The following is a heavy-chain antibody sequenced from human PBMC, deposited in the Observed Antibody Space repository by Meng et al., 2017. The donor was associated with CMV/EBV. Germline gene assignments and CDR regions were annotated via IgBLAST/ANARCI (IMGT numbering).Heavy chain of an antibody. J-gene: IGHJ5*02. Sequence: YTLTGYYMHWVRQAPGQGLEWMGWINPNSGGTNYAKKFQGRVTMTRDTSISTAYMELSRLRSDDTAVYYCARADYDFWSGYPLGFDPWGQGTLVTVSS. CDR1: YTLTGYY. CDR2: INPNSGGT. D-gene: IGHD3-3*01. V-gene: IGHV1-2*02. CDR3: ARADYDFWSGYPLGFDP.